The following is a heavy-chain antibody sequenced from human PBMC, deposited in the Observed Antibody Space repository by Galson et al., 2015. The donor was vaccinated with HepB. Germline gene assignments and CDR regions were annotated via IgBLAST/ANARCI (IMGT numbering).Heavy chain of an antibody. V-gene: IGHV3-21*01. D-gene: IGHD3-16*01. J-gene: IGHJ4*02. CDR2: ISSSSTYI. CDR1: GFTFSTCT. Sequence: SLRLSCAASGFTFSTCTMNWVRQAPGKGLEWVSSISSSSTYIYYADSMKGRFTISRDNAKNSLYLQMNSLRAEDTAVYYCARDKEGGPDYWGQGILVTVSS. CDR3: ARDKEGGPDY.